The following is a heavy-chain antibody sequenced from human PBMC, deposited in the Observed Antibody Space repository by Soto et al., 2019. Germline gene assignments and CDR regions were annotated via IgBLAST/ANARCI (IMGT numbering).Heavy chain of an antibody. Sequence: SETLSLTCAVSGCSISSSNWLIGLRQARGEVLEWIGEIYHSGSTNYNPSLKSRVTISVDKSKNQFSLKLSSVTAADTAVYYCARSQYFDWLLPKYGMDVWGQGTTVTVSS. CDR2: IYHSGST. D-gene: IGHD3-9*01. CDR3: ARSQYFDWLLPKYGMDV. V-gene: IGHV4-4*02. CDR1: GCSISSSNW. J-gene: IGHJ6*02.